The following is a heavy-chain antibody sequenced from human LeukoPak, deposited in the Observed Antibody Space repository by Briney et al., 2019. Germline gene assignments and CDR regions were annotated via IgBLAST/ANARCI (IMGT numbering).Heavy chain of an antibody. D-gene: IGHD3-3*01. J-gene: IGHJ4*02. CDR1: GGXISSYY. Sequence: SETLSLTCTVSGGXISSYYWSWIRQPPGKGLEWIGYIYYSGSTNYNPSLKSRVTISVDTSKNQFSLKLSSVTAADTAVYYCARGTYYDFWSGYGCYYFDYWGQGTLVTVSS. V-gene: IGHV4-59*01. CDR2: IYYSGST. CDR3: ARGTYYDFWSGYGCYYFDY.